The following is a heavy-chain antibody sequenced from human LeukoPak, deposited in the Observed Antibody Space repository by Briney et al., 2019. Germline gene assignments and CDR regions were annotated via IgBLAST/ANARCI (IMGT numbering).Heavy chain of an antibody. V-gene: IGHV3-11*01. D-gene: IGHD1-26*01. J-gene: IGHJ4*02. CDR3: AKGGKWDVTPFDY. CDR1: GFTFSDFH. CDR2: ITNSGSDI. Sequence: KTGGSLRLSCVVSGFTFSDFHMSWLRQAPGKGLEWISYITNSGSDIEYADSVKGRFTISWDNAKKSLYLEMSTLRAEDTAIYYCAKGGKWDVTPFDYWGQGTLVTVSS.